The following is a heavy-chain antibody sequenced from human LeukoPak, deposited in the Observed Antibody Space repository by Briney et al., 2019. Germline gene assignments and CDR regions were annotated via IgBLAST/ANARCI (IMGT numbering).Heavy chain of an antibody. J-gene: IGHJ4*02. CDR3: ARVVYGDYSGDY. CDR1: GYTFTSYA. CDR2: INAGNGNT. D-gene: IGHD4-17*01. Sequence: ASVTVSCKASGYTFTSYAMHWVRQAPGQRLEWMGWINAGNGNTKYSQKFQGRVTITRDTSASTAYMELSSLRSEDTAVYYCARVVYGDYSGDYWGQGTLVTVSS. V-gene: IGHV1-3*01.